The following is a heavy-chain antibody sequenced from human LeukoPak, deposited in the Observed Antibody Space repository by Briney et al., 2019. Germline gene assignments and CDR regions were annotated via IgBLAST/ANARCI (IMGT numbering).Heavy chain of an antibody. CDR1: GGSISSGGYS. CDR3: ARVFWEYQLPPQIPLYGMDV. V-gene: IGHV4-30-2*01. D-gene: IGHD2-2*01. Sequence: SQTLSLTCAVSGGSISSGGYSWSWIRQPPGKGLEWIGYIYHSGGTYYNPSLKSRVTISVDRSKNQFSLKLSSVTAADTAVYYCARVFWEYQLPPQIPLYGMDVWGQGTTVTVSS. CDR2: IYHSGGT. J-gene: IGHJ6*02.